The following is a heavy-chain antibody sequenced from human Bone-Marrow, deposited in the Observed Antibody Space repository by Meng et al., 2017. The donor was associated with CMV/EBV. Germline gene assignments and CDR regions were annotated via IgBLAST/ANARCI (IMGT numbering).Heavy chain of an antibody. D-gene: IGHD6-13*01. CDR1: GGSISSSTYH. CDR3: ASRSSSWTGQYNWFDP. J-gene: IGHJ5*02. CDR2: IHNSGTT. Sequence: SETLSLTCTVSGGSISSSTYHWGWIRQPPGKGLEWIGSIHNSGTTYYNPSLKSRVTISVDTSKNQFSLKLSSVTAADTAVYYCASRSSSWTGQYNWFDPWGQGTLVTVSS. V-gene: IGHV4-39*01.